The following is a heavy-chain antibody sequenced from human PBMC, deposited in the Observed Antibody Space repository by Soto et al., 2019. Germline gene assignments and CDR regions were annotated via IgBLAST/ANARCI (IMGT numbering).Heavy chain of an antibody. D-gene: IGHD6-13*01. J-gene: IGHJ4*02. V-gene: IGHV4-59*01. CDR2: IYYSGST. CDR1: GGSISSYY. Sequence: SETLSLTCTVSGGSISSYYWSWIRQPPGKGLEWIGYIYYSGSTNYNPSLKSRVTISVDTSKNQFSLKLSSVTAADTAVYYCASLSDSSSSVDYWGQGTLVTVSS. CDR3: ASLSDSSSSVDY.